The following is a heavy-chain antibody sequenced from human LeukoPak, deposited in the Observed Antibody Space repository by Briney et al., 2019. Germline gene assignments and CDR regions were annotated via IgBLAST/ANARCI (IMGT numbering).Heavy chain of an antibody. CDR1: GFTFSSYS. D-gene: IGHD3-22*01. CDR2: ISSSSSYI. J-gene: IGHJ4*02. Sequence: GGSLRLSCAASGFTFSSYSMNWVRQAPGKGLEWVSSISSSSSYIYYADSAKGRFTISRDNAKNSLYLQMNSLRAEDTAVYYCARATYYYDSSPEAIDYWGQGTLVTVSS. CDR3: ARATYYYDSSPEAIDY. V-gene: IGHV3-21*01.